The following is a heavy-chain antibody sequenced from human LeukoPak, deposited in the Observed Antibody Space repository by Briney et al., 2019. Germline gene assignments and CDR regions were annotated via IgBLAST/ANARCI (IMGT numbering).Heavy chain of an antibody. V-gene: IGHV1-3*01. CDR1: GYTFTSYA. CDR2: INAGNGNT. Sequence: ASVKVSCKASGYTFTSYAMHWVRQAPGQRLEWMGWINAGNGNTKYSQKFQGRVTITRDTSASTAYMELSSLRSEDTAVYYCARVMITFGGVIVPPDYWGQGTLVTVSS. CDR3: ARVMITFGGVIVPPDY. D-gene: IGHD3-16*02. J-gene: IGHJ4*02.